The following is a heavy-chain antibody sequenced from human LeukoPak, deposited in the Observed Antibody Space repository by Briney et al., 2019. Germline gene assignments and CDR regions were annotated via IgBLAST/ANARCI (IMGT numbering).Heavy chain of an antibody. CDR1: GYTYTTYG. J-gene: IGHJ3*02. V-gene: IGHV1-18*01. Sequence: ASVKVSGKASGYTYTTYGLSWVRQAPGQGLEWMGWISAYNGDTNYAQKLQGRVTMTTDTSTSTAYMELRSLRSDDTAVYYCARGLQENLAWLQAFSAFDIWGQGTMVTVSS. CDR3: ARGLQENLAWLQAFSAFDI. D-gene: IGHD6-19*01. CDR2: ISAYNGDT.